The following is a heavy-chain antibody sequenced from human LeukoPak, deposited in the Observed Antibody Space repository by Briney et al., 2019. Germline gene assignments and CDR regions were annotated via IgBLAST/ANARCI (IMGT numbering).Heavy chain of an antibody. D-gene: IGHD2-15*01. CDR3: AREPSDVVVAYYYYGMDV. CDR1: GFTFSSYA. Sequence: PGRSLRLSCAASGFTFSSYAMHWVRQAPGKGLEWVGVISYDGSNKYYADSVKGRFTISRDNSKNTLYLQMNSLRAEDTAVYYCAREPSDVVVAYYYYGMDVWGQGTTVTVSS. J-gene: IGHJ6*02. CDR2: ISYDGSNK. V-gene: IGHV3-30-3*01.